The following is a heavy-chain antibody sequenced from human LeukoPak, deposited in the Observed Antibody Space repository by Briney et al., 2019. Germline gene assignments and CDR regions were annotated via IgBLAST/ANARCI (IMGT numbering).Heavy chain of an antibody. CDR2: ISNIGTSI. V-gene: IGHV3-21*01. CDR3: APEDTAMVEHLDFDY. CDR1: GFTFSRYS. J-gene: IGHJ4*02. Sequence: GGSLRLSCAVSGFTFSRYSMNWVRQAPGKGLEWVSSISNIGTSIYYADSVKGRFTISRDNAKNSLYLQMDSQRAEDTAVYYCAPEDTAMVEHLDFDYWGQGTLVTVSS. D-gene: IGHD5-18*01.